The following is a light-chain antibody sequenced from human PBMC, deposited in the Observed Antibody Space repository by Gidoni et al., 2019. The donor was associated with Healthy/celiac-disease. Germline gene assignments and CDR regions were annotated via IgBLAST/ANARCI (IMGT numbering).Light chain of an antibody. CDR1: QSLLHSNGYNY. Sequence: DIVLTPSPLSLPVTPGEPASISCRSSQSLLHSNGYNYLDWYLQKPGQSPQLLIYLGSNRASGVPDRFSGSGSGTDFTLKISRVEAEDVGVYYCMQALQTTWTFXXXTKVEIK. CDR2: LGS. CDR3: MQALQTTWT. V-gene: IGKV2-28*01. J-gene: IGKJ1*01.